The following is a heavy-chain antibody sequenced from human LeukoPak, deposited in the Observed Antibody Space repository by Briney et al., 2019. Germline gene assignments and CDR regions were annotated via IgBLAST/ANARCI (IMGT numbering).Heavy chain of an antibody. CDR3: ARDKVEMATHFDH. Sequence: PSETLSLTCAVYGGSFSGYYWSWIRQPPGKGLEWIGEINHSGSTNYNPSLKSRVTISVDTSKNQFSLKLSSVTAAGTAVYYCARDKVEMATHFDHWGQGTLVTVSS. D-gene: IGHD5-24*01. CDR1: GGSFSGYY. CDR2: INHSGST. J-gene: IGHJ4*02. V-gene: IGHV4-34*01.